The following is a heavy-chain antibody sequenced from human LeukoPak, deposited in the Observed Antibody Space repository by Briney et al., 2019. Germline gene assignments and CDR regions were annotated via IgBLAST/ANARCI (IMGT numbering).Heavy chain of an antibody. D-gene: IGHD2-15*01. CDR2: INHSGST. V-gene: IGHV4-34*01. J-gene: IGHJ6*03. CDR1: GGSFSGYY. Sequence: PSETLSLTCAVYGGSFSGYYWSWIRQPPGKGLEWIGEINHSGSTNYNPSLKSRVTISVDTSKNQCSLKLSSVTAADTAVYYCARRSPNRSHYIHAYYYYYYMDVWGKGTTVTVSS. CDR3: ARRSPNRSHYIHAYYYYYYMDV.